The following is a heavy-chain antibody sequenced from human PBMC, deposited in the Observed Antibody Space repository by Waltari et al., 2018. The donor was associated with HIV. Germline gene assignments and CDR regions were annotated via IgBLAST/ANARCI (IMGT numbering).Heavy chain of an antibody. V-gene: IGHV1-8*02. CDR2: RNSKGDKA. J-gene: IGHJ4*02. Sequence: QVQLVQPGAGEKKPGASVRVSCTAAGYTLLNYDAIRQPPASGKGLEWRGWRNSKGDKAGYAQKFRDWGTMPRNTSIPTADMGLSSLRSEDTGVYFCGRLGGGIWSGYRLRRDHYYFDYWGQGTLVTVSS. CDR3: GRLGGGIWSGYRLRRDHYYFDY. CDR1: GYTLLNYD. D-gene: IGHD3-3*01.